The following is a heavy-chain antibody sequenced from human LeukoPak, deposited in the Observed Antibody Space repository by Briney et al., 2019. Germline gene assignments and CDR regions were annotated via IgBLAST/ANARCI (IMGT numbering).Heavy chain of an antibody. Sequence: SETLSLTCTVSGGSISSYYWSWIRQPPGKGLEWIGYIYYSGSTNYSPSLKSRVTISVDTSKNQFSLKLSSVTAADTAVYYCARVNYYGSGSYLDYWGQGTLVTVSS. V-gene: IGHV4-59*01. CDR1: GGSISSYY. J-gene: IGHJ4*02. CDR3: ARVNYYGSGSYLDY. CDR2: IYYSGST. D-gene: IGHD3-10*01.